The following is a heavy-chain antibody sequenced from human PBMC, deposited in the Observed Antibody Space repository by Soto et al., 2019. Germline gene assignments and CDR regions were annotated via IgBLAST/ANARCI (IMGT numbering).Heavy chain of an antibody. D-gene: IGHD3-10*01. CDR1: GYTFTSYA. V-gene: IGHV1-3*01. J-gene: IGHJ6*02. CDR3: ARGEVRGVHYYYYGMDV. CDR2: INAGNGNT. Sequence: ASVKVSCKASGYTFTSYAMHWVRQAPGQRLDWMGWINAGNGNTKYSQKFQGRVTITRDTSASTAYMELSSLRSEDTAVYYCARGEVRGVHYYYYGMDVWGQGTTVTVSS.